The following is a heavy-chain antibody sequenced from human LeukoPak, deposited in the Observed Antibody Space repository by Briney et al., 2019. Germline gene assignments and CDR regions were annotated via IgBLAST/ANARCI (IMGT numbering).Heavy chain of an antibody. J-gene: IGHJ1*01. CDR2: IYYSGRA. D-gene: IGHD3-22*01. Sequence: SETLSLTCSVSGGSISSSSYYWGWIRQPPGKGLEWIGEIYYSGRAYYNSSLKSRLTISVDTSWNQFSLTLSSVTAADTGVYYCARRRYYDSTGYLDWGQGTLVSVST. V-gene: IGHV4-39*01. CDR1: GGSISSSSYY. CDR3: ARRRYYDSTGYLD.